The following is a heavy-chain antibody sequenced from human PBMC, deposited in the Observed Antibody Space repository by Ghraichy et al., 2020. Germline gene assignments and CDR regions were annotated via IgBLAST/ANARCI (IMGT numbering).Heavy chain of an antibody. CDR3: ATPDYGSGSPYP. J-gene: IGHJ5*02. V-gene: IGHV4-39*01. CDR2: IYYSGST. Sequence: SETLSLTCTVSGGSISSSSYYWGWIRQPPGKGLEWIGSIYYSGSTYYNPSLKSRVTISVDTSKNQFSLKLSSVTAADTAVYYCATPDYGSGSPYPWGQGTLVTVSS. D-gene: IGHD3-10*01. CDR1: GGSISSSSYY.